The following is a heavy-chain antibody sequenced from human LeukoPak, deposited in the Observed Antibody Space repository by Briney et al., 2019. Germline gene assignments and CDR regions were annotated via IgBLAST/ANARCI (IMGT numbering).Heavy chain of an antibody. V-gene: IGHV3-23*01. CDR2: ISGSGGST. CDR3: AKGLSGRFWSGYYFDY. D-gene: IGHD3-3*01. CDR1: GFTFSSYA. Sequence: GGSLRLSCAASGFTFSSYAMSWVRQAPGKGLEWVSAISGSGGSTYYADSVKGQFTISRDNSKNTLYLQMNSLRAEDTAVYYCAKGLSGRFWSGYYFDYWGQGTLVTVSS. J-gene: IGHJ4*02.